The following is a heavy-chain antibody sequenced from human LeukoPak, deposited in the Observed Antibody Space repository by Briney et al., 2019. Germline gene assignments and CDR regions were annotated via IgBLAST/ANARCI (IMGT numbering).Heavy chain of an antibody. CDR2: MNPNSGNT. V-gene: IGHV1-8*01. CDR3: ARAPYSSSWSGAFDI. D-gene: IGHD6-13*01. J-gene: IGHJ3*02. CDR1: GYTFTSYD. Sequence: ASVKVSCKASGYTFTSYDINWVRQATGQGLEWMGWMNPNSGNTGYAQKLQGRVTMTTDTSTSTAYMELRSLRSDDTAVYYCARAPYSSSWSGAFDIWGQGTMVTVSS.